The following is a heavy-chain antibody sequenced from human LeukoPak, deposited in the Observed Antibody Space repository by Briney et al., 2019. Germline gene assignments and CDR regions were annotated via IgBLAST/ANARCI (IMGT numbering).Heavy chain of an antibody. V-gene: IGHV3-21*01. CDR2: ISSSSSYI. Sequence: NPGGSLRLSCAASGFTFSSYSMNWVRQAPGKGLEWVSSISSSSSYIYYADSVKGRFTISRDNAKNSLYLQMNSLRAEDTAVYYCARDNYDSSGPYYFDYWGQGTLVTVSS. CDR3: ARDNYDSSGPYYFDY. CDR1: GFTFSSYS. J-gene: IGHJ4*02. D-gene: IGHD3-22*01.